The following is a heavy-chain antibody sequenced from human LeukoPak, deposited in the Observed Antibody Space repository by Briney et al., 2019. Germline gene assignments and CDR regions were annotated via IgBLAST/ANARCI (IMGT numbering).Heavy chain of an antibody. J-gene: IGHJ6*02. V-gene: IGHV3-11*04. D-gene: IGHD5-12*01. CDR2: ISSSSSTI. CDR1: GFTFSDYY. CDR3: ARVRARNYYYYGMDV. Sequence: GGSLRLSCAASGFTFSDYYMSWIRQAPGKGLEWVSYISSSSSTIYYADSVKGRFTISRDNAKNSLYLQMNSLRAEDTAVYYCARVRARNYYYYGMDVWGQGTTVTVSS.